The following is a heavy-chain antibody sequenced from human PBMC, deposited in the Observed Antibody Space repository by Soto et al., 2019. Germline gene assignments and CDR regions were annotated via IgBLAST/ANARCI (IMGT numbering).Heavy chain of an antibody. CDR1: GFTFSSYA. V-gene: IGHV3-64*01. CDR2: ISSNGGST. D-gene: IGHD2-2*03. J-gene: IGHJ6*03. CDR3: ARDRGAEGNGYCSSTSCYVPPHYYYYMDV. Sequence: GGSLRLSCAASGFTFSSYAMHWVRQAPGKGLEYVSAISSNGGSTYYANSVKGRFTISRDNSKNTLYLQMGSLRAEDMAVYYCARDRGAEGNGYCSSTSCYVPPHYYYYMDVWGKGTTVTVSS.